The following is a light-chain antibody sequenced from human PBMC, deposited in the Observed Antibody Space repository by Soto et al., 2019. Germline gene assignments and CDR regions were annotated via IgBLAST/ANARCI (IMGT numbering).Light chain of an antibody. CDR2: AAS. CDR1: RDIGSD. Sequence: NKSAVSLSPALSNMRTITFRASRDIGSDLSWYQQKPGKAPTLLIYAASNLQSGAPSRFRGSRSGTEFTLTVCSLQPEDFATYYCLQDHDQPSSFGQVGKVDIK. V-gene: IGKV1-6*01. J-gene: IGKJ1*01. CDR3: LQDHDQPSS.